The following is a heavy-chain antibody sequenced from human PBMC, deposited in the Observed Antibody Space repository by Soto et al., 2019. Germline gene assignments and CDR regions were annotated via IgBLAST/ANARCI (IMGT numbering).Heavy chain of an antibody. D-gene: IGHD3-22*01. CDR1: GVSISSXXYX. V-gene: IGHV4-31*01. J-gene: IGHJ4*02. CDR2: IYHTGTT. CDR3: ARDQSPQSGSIHY. Sequence: LXESGPGLVKPSQTLSLTCSVSGVSISSXXYXXXWIRHHPGRGLEWVGHIYHTGTTYYNSALXXXXXXXXXXXXXXXXXXXXXXXAADTAVYYCARDQSPQSGSIHYWGQGALVTVXS.